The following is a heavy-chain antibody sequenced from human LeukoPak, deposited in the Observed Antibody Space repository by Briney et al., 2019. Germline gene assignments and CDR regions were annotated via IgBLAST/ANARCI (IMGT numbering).Heavy chain of an antibody. D-gene: IGHD3-10*01. CDR3: ARDGFGEWSLDY. J-gene: IGHJ4*02. Sequence: GGSLRLSCAASGFTFSSYSMNWVRQAPGKGLEWVSVIYSGGSTYYADSVKGRFTISRDNSKNTLYLQMNSLRAEDTAVYYCARDGFGEWSLDYWGQGTLVTVSS. CDR1: GFTFSSYS. CDR2: IYSGGST. V-gene: IGHV3-53*01.